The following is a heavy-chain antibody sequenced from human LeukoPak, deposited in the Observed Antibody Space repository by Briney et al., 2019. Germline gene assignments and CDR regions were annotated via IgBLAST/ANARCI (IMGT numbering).Heavy chain of an antibody. V-gene: IGHV3-21*01. J-gene: IGHJ4*02. CDR2: ISSSSSYI. CDR1: GFTFSSYS. D-gene: IGHD3-3*01. CDR3: ATAYDFLYYFDY. Sequence: PGESLRLSCAASGFTFSSYSMNWVRQAPGKGLEWVSSISSSSSYIYYADSVKGRFTISRDNAKNSLYLQMNSLRAEDTAVYYCATAYDFLYYFDYWGQGTLVTVSS.